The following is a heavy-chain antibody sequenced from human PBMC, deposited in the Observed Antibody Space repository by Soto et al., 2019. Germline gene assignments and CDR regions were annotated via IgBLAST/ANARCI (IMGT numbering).Heavy chain of an antibody. D-gene: IGHD6-13*01. CDR3: ARVPLQGSSSPGAPGY. V-gene: IGHV1-69*02. CDR2: IIPILGIA. CDR1: GGTFSSYT. Sequence: SVKVSCKASGGTFSSYTISWVRQAPGQGLEWMGRIIPILGIANYAQKFQGRVTITADKSTSTAYMELSSLRSEDTAVYYCARVPLQGSSSPGAPGYWGQGTLVTVSS. J-gene: IGHJ4*02.